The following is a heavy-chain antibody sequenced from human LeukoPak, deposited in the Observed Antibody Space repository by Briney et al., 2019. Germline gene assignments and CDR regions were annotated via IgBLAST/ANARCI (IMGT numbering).Heavy chain of an antibody. CDR2: ISGGGTTT. D-gene: IGHD3-3*01. CDR3: AKEARNTVFGVVMRYFDY. CDR1: GFTFNNYA. Sequence: GGSLRLSCAVSGFTFNNYAMSWFRQAPGKGLEWVSVISGGGTTTYYADSLKGRFTISRDNSRSTLYLQMNSLRAEDTAVYYCAKEARNTVFGVVMRYFDYRGQGTLVTVSS. J-gene: IGHJ4*02. V-gene: IGHV3-23*01.